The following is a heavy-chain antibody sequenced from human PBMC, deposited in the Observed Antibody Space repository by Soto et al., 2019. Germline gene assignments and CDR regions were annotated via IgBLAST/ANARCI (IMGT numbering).Heavy chain of an antibody. Sequence: ASVKVSCKASGYTFTSYAMNWVRQAPGQGLEWMGWINTNTGNPTYAQGFTGRFVFSLDTSVSTAYLQICSLKAEDTAVYYCARDIVVVPAAIQGSAYNWFDPWGQGTLVTVSA. CDR2: INTNTGNP. V-gene: IGHV7-4-1*01. D-gene: IGHD2-2*02. J-gene: IGHJ5*02. CDR1: GYTFTSYA. CDR3: ARDIVVVPAAIQGSAYNWFDP.